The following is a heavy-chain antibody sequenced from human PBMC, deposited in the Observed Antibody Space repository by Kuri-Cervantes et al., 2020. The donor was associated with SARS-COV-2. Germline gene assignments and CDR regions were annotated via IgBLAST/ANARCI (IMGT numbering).Heavy chain of an antibody. Sequence: SETLSLTCSVSGGSISSGSYYYTWIRQPAGKGLEWIGEINHSGSTNYNPSLKSRVTIPVDTSKNQFSLKLSSVTAADTAVYYCARGRSFVGNWGQGTLVTVSS. J-gene: IGHJ4*02. CDR2: INHSGST. CDR3: ARGRSFVGN. CDR1: GGSISSGSYY. V-gene: IGHV4-61*10. D-gene: IGHD3-16*01.